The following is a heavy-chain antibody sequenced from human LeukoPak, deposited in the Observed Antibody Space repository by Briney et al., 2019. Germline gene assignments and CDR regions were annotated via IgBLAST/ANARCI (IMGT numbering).Heavy chain of an antibody. D-gene: IGHD3-22*01. Sequence: PSETLSLTCTVSGGSISSSSYYWGWIRQPPGKGLEWIGSIYYSGSTYYNPSLKSRVTISVDTSKNQFSLKLSSVTAADTAVYYCARRVGSYYGSSGYYPIFDYWGQGTLVTVSS. J-gene: IGHJ4*02. CDR3: ARRVGSYYGSSGYYPIFDY. CDR1: GGSISSSSYY. CDR2: IYYSGST. V-gene: IGHV4-39*01.